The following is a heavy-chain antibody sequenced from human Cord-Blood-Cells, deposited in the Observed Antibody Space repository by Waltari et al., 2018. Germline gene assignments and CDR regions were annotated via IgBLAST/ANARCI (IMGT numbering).Heavy chain of an antibody. CDR1: GYTLTELS. V-gene: IGHV1-24*01. D-gene: IGHD5-18*01. CDR3: ATVWDTAMLNWFDP. Sequence: QVQLVQSGAEVKKPGASVKVSCKVSGYTLTELSMHWVRQAPGKGLEWMGGFDPEDGETIYDQKCQGRVTMTEDTSTDTADMELSSLRSEDTAVYYCATVWDTAMLNWFDPWGQGTLVTVSS. J-gene: IGHJ5*02. CDR2: FDPEDGET.